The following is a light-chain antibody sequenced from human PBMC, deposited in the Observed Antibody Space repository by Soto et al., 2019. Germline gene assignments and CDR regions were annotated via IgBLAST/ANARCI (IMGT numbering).Light chain of an antibody. V-gene: IGLV2-14*01. CDR1: SSDVGGYNY. J-gene: IGLJ1*01. Sequence: QSALTQPASVSGSPGQSITISCTGTSSDVGGYNYVSWYQQHSGKAPKLMIYEVSYRPSGVSNRFSGSKSGNTASLTISGLQAEDEADYYCSSYTSSSTYVFGTGTKGTVL. CDR3: SSYTSSSTYV. CDR2: EVS.